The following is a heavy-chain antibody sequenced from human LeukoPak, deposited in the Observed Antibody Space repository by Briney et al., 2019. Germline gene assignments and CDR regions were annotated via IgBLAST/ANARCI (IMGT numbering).Heavy chain of an antibody. J-gene: IGHJ4*02. Sequence: GGSLRLSCAASGFTFRNAWMSWVRQAPGKGLEWVGRIKSKTDGGTTDYATPVEGRFTISRDDSENTLFLQMNSLKTEDTAVYYCTTSCGDYYDFDYWGQGTLVTVSS. CDR3: TTSCGDYYDFDY. D-gene: IGHD2-21*01. CDR2: IKSKTDGGTT. V-gene: IGHV3-15*01. CDR1: GFTFRNAW.